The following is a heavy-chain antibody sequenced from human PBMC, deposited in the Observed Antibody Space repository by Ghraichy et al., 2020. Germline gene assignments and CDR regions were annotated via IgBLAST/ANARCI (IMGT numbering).Heavy chain of an antibody. CDR3: ARSTYGDYVSRPFDP. J-gene: IGHJ5*02. CDR1: GYTFTSYY. V-gene: IGHV1-46*03. Sequence: ASVKVSCKASGYTFTSYYMHWVRQAPGQGLEWMGIINPSGGSTSYAQKFQGRVTMTRDTSTSTVYMELSSLRSEDTAVYYCARSTYGDYVSRPFDPWGQGTLVTVSS. CDR2: INPSGGST. D-gene: IGHD4-17*01.